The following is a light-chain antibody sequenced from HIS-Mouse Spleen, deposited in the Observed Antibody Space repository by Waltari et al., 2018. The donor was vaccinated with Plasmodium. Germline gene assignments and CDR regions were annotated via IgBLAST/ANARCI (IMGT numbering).Light chain of an antibody. CDR1: QSVSSY. J-gene: IGKJ3*01. CDR2: YAS. V-gene: IGKV3-11*01. Sequence: EIVLTQSPATLSLSPGERATLSCRASQSVSSYLAWYQQKPGQAPRLLIYYASNGATGIPARFSGSGSGTDFTLTISSLEPEDFAVDYCQQRSNWLFTFGPGTKVDIK. CDR3: QQRSNWLFT.